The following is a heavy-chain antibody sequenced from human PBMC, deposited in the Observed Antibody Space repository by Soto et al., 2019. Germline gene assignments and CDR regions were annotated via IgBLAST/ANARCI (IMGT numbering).Heavy chain of an antibody. J-gene: IGHJ1*01. D-gene: IGHD6-6*01. Sequence: GESLKISCQGSGYIFTSYWIGWVRQMPGKGLEWMGLIYPDDSDTRYSPSFQGQVTISADKSTSTAYLQWSSLKASDSAMYYCARQLYTSSSFPAFWGQGTLVTVSS. V-gene: IGHV5-51*01. CDR2: IYPDDSDT. CDR1: GYIFTSYW. CDR3: ARQLYTSSSFPAF.